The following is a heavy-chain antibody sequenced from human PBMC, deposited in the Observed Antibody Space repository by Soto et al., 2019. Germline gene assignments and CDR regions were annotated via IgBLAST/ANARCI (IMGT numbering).Heavy chain of an antibody. CDR1: GGSIDNYEYY. J-gene: IGHJ4*02. D-gene: IGHD6-6*01. CDR3: ARDRSNSPDYFDF. Sequence: SETLSLTCTVSGGSIDNYEYYWTWIRQPPGKGLEWVGYIYYSGRTNYNPSLNSRLTISLDTSKNQFSLRLTSVSAADTAMYYGARDRSNSPDYFDFWGQGTLVTVSS. V-gene: IGHV4-30-4*01. CDR2: IYYSGRT.